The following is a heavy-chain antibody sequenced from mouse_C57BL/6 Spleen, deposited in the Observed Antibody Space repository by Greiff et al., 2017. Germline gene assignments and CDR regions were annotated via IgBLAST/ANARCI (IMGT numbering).Heavy chain of an antibody. V-gene: IGHV5-12*01. CDR1: GFTFSDYY. CDR3: ARGDDYDGGAMDY. Sequence: EVQGVESGGGLVQPGGSLKLSCAASGFTFSDYYMYCVRQTPEKRLEWVAYISNGGGSTYYPDTVKGRFTISRDNAKNTLYLQMSRLKSEDTAMDYCARGDDYDGGAMDYWGQGTSVTVSS. J-gene: IGHJ4*01. D-gene: IGHD2-4*01. CDR2: ISNGGGST.